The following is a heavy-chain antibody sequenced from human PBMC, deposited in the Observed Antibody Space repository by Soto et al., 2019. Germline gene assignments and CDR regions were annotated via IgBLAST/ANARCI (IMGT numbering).Heavy chain of an antibody. CDR1: GGPFSGYY. J-gene: IGHJ6*02. V-gene: IGHV4-34*01. Sequence: PSETLSLTCAVYGGPFSGYYWSWIRQPPGKGLEWIGEINHSGSTNYNPSLKSRVTISVDTSKNQFSLKLSSVTAADTAVYYCARGLQWLRYYGMDVWGQGTTVTVSS. D-gene: IGHD6-19*01. CDR2: INHSGST. CDR3: ARGLQWLRYYGMDV.